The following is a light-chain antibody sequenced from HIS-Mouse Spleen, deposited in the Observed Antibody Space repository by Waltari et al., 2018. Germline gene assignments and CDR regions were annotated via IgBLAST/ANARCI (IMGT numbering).Light chain of an antibody. CDR2: QDS. Sequence: SYELTQPPSVSVSPGQTASITCSGDKLGDKYACWYQQKPGQSPVLVIDQDSKRPSGIPERFSGSNSGNTATLTISGTQAMDEADYYCQAWDSSTDVVFGGGTKLTVL. CDR3: QAWDSSTDVV. CDR1: KLGDKY. V-gene: IGLV3-1*01. J-gene: IGLJ2*01.